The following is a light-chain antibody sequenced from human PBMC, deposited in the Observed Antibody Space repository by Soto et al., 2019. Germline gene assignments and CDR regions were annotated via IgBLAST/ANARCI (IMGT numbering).Light chain of an antibody. CDR1: QSISSY. Sequence: DIQMTQSPSSLSASVGDRVTITCRASQSISSYINWYQQKPGKAPKLLISAASSLQSGVPSRFSGSGSGTDFTLTISSLQPEDFATYYCQQSYNTPRTFGQGTRLEI. V-gene: IGKV1-39*01. CDR3: QQSYNTPRT. CDR2: AAS. J-gene: IGKJ5*01.